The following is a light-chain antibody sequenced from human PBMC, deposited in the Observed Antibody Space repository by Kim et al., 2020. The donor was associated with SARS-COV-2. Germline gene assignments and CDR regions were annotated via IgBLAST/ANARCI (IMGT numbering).Light chain of an antibody. V-gene: IGKV3-15*01. Sequence: VSPGERATLSCRASQSVSSNLAWYQQKPGQSPRRLSYGASARATGIPARFSGSGSGTYFTHTINSLQSEDFAVYSCQQYNNWPRTFGQEAKVDIK. J-gene: IGKJ1*01. CDR2: GAS. CDR3: QQYNNWPRT. CDR1: QSVSSN.